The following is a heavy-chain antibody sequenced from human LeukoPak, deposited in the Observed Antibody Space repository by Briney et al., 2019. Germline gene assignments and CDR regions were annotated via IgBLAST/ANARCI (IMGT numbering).Heavy chain of an antibody. V-gene: IGHV3-23*01. CDR1: GFTFSTYA. J-gene: IGHJ4*02. CDR2: ITVNAAMT. D-gene: IGHD3-3*01. CDR3: VKDTTPDGFYSVDN. Sequence: GGSLRLSCTASGFTFSTYAMNWVRQAPGKGLEWVSVITVNAAMTDYADSVKGRFTISRDNSKNTLYLRMNSLRAEDTAAYYCVKDTTPDGFYSVDNWGQGTLVTVSS.